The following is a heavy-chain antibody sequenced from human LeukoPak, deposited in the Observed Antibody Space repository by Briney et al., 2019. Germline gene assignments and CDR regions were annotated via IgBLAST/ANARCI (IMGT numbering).Heavy chain of an antibody. V-gene: IGHV4-59*08. CDR3: ARGCSSGTCPFGY. Sequence: PSETLSLTCTVSGDSINTYHRSWIRQPPGKGLEWIGYIYYTGSTNYNPSLKSRVTISLDTSKNQFSLKLTSVTAADTAVYYCARGCSSGTCPFGYWGQGILVSVSS. CDR1: GDSINTYH. D-gene: IGHD2-15*01. CDR2: IYYTGST. J-gene: IGHJ4*02.